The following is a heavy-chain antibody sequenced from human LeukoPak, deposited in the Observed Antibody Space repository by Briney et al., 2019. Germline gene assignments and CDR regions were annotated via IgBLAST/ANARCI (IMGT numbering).Heavy chain of an antibody. CDR2: IREAGGGT. CDR3: AKSWRYYDSSNYYAFDI. J-gene: IGHJ3*02. Sequence: GGSLRLSCVVSGIKLSNYGMSWVRQAPGKGLEWVSGIREAGGGTKYADSVKGRFTISRDNSKNTLDLQMNGLRAEDTAVYYCAKSWRYYDSSNYYAFDIWGQGTMVTVSS. D-gene: IGHD3-22*01. V-gene: IGHV3-23*01. CDR1: GIKLSNYG.